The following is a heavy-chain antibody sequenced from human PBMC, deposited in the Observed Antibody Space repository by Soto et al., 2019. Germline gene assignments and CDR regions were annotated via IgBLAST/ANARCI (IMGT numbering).Heavy chain of an antibody. CDR2: ISGSGGST. CDR3: EKDRWYSSSWYQEGFEP. D-gene: IGHD6-13*01. Sequence: PGGSLRLSCAASGFTFSSYAMSWVRQAPGKGLEWVSAISGSGGSTYYADSVKGRFTISRDNSKNTLYLQMNSLRAEDTAVYYCEKDRWYSSSWYQEGFEPWGKGTLVTVSA. CDR1: GFTFSSYA. V-gene: IGHV3-23*01. J-gene: IGHJ5*02.